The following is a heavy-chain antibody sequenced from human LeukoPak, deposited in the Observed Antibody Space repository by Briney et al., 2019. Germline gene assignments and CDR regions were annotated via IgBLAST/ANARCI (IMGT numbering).Heavy chain of an antibody. CDR1: GFIFSSYG. V-gene: IGHV3-48*04. D-gene: IGHD4-17*01. CDR2: ISSGSSTI. Sequence: GSLRLSCAASGFIFSSYGMNWVRQAPGKGLEWVSYISSGSSTIYYADSVKGRFTISRDNAKNSLYLQLNSLRAEDTAVYYCARADYGDYGVDYWGQGTLVTVSS. J-gene: IGHJ4*02. CDR3: ARADYGDYGVDY.